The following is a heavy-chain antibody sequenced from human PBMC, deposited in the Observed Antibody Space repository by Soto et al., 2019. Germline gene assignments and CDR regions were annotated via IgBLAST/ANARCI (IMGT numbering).Heavy chain of an antibody. J-gene: IGHJ4*02. D-gene: IGHD3-10*01. V-gene: IGHV3-33*01. CDR1: GFRFNTYS. CDR2: LWYDGSNE. CDR3: ARGTGAEARGLDS. Sequence: GVLRLSCAASGFRFNTYSMHWVRQAPARGLEWVALLWYDGSNENYAAAVKGRFTISRDNSNNILYLQMNSLTADDTAVYYCARGTGAEARGLDSWGQGTLVTVSS.